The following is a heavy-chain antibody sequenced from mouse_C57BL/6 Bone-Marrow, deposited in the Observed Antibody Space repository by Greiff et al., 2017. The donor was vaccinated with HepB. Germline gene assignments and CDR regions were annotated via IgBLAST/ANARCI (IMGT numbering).Heavy chain of an antibody. CDR3: ARYPSTAQATGGYAMDY. V-gene: IGHV1-52*01. Sequence: QVQLQQPGAELVRPGSSVKLSCKASGYTFTSYWMHWVKQRPIQGLEWIGNIDPSDSETHYNQKFKDKATLTVDKSSSTAYMQLSSLTSEDSAVYYCARYPSTAQATGGYAMDYWGQGTSVTVSS. D-gene: IGHD3-2*02. J-gene: IGHJ4*01. CDR1: GYTFTSYW. CDR2: IDPSDSET.